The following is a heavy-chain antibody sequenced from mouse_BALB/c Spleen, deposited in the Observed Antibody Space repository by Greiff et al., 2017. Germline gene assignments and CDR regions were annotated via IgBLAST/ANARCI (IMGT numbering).Heavy chain of an antibody. CDR2: ISSYNGAT. CDR1: GFSFTGYY. CDR3: ARPGYDAWFAY. Sequence: LVKTGASVKISCKASGFSFTGYYMYWVKQSHGKSLEWIGYISSYNGATSYNQKFKGKATFTVDTSSSTAYMQFNSLTSEDSAVYFCARPGYDAWFAYWGQGTLVTVSA. D-gene: IGHD2-2*01. V-gene: IGHV1S34*01. J-gene: IGHJ3*01.